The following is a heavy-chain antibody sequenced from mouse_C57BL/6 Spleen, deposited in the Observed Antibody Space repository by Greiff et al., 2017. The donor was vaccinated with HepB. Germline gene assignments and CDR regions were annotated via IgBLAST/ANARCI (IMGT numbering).Heavy chain of an antibody. CDR2: IYPGDGDT. Sequence: VQLQQSGPELVKPGASVKISCKASGYAFSSSWMNWVKQRPGKGLEWIGRIYPGDGDTNYNGKFKGKATLTADKSSSTAYMQLSSLTSEDSAVYFCAREDPTVVATDYAMDYWGQGTSVTVSS. CDR1: GYAFSSSW. CDR3: AREDPTVVATDYAMDY. J-gene: IGHJ4*01. V-gene: IGHV1-82*01. D-gene: IGHD1-1*01.